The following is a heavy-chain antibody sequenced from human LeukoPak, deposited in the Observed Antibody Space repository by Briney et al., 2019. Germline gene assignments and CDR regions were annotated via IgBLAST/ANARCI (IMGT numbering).Heavy chain of an antibody. CDR3: ATSNLDAFDI. J-gene: IGHJ3*02. Sequence: PSETLSLTCTVSGGSISSYYWSWIRQPPGKGLEWIGYIYYSGSTNYNPSLKSRVTISVDTSKNQFSLKLSSVTAADTAVYYCATSNLDAFDIWGQGTMVTVSS. V-gene: IGHV4-59*01. CDR2: IYYSGST. CDR1: GGSISSYY.